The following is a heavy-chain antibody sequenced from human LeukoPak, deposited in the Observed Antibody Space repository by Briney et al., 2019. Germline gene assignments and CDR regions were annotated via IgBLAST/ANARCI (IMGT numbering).Heavy chain of an antibody. V-gene: IGHV3-30*03. J-gene: IGHJ4*02. CDR1: GFTFSSYW. Sequence: GGSLRLSCAASGFTFSSYWMSWVRQAPGKGLEWVAVISYDGSNKYYADSVKGRFTISRDNSKNTLYLQMNSLRAEDTAVYYCAGGYSGYDPFDYWGQGTLVTVSP. CDR2: ISYDGSNK. D-gene: IGHD5-12*01. CDR3: AGGYSGYDPFDY.